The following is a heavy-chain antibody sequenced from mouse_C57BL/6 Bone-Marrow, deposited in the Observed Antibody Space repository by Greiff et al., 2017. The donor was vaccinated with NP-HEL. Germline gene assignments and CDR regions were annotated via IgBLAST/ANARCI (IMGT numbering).Heavy chain of an antibody. Sequence: VQVVESGPGLVQPSQSLSITCTVSGFSLTSYGVHWVRQSPGKGLEWLGVIWSGGSTDYNAAFISRLSISKDNSKSQVFFKMNSLQADDTAIYYCARNFPYYYGSSYVGFAYWGQGTLVTVSA. CDR1: GFSLTSYG. CDR3: ARNFPYYYGSSYVGFAY. CDR2: IWSGGST. D-gene: IGHD1-1*01. V-gene: IGHV2-2*01. J-gene: IGHJ3*01.